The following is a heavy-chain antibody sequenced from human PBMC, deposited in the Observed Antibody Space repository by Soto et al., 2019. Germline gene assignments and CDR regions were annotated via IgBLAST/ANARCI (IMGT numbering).Heavy chain of an antibody. CDR1: GFRFGDYA. CDR2: ISYDGRHT. V-gene: IGHV3-30*03. J-gene: IGHJ6*02. Sequence: QVQLVESGGGVVQSGRSLRLSCVTSGFRFGDYAMHWVRQAPGKGLEWVAVISYDGRHTYYADSVKGRFIISRDNSRNTLSLQMNSLRDDTAVYYCARDRVWSRMRVYGMDVWGRGTTVTVSS. D-gene: IGHD3-3*01. CDR3: ARDRVWSRMRVYGMDV.